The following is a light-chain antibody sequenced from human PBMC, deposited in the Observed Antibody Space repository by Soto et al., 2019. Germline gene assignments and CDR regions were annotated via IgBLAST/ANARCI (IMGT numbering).Light chain of an antibody. CDR3: QQYNTFWT. CDR2: DVS. V-gene: IGKV1-5*01. J-gene: IGKJ1*01. Sequence: DIQMTQSPSTLSASVGARVTITCRASQTITSWLAWYQQKPGKAPKLLIYDVSILESGVPSRSSGSGSGTEFTLTITSLQPDDFATYYCQQYNTFWTFGQGTKVDNK. CDR1: QTITSW.